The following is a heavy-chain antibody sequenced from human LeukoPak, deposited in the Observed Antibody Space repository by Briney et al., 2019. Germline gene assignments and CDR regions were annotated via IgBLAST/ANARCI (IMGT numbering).Heavy chain of an antibody. Sequence: SETLSLTCAVYGGSFSGYYWSWIRQPPGKGLEWIGEINHSGSTNYNPSLKSRVTISLDTSKHQFSLKLSSVTAADTAVYYCARGQKDIVVVPAASNYYYYYYMDVWGKGTTVTVSS. CDR1: GGSFSGYY. J-gene: IGHJ6*03. CDR3: ARGQKDIVVVPAASNYYYYYYMDV. V-gene: IGHV4-34*01. D-gene: IGHD2-2*01. CDR2: INHSGST.